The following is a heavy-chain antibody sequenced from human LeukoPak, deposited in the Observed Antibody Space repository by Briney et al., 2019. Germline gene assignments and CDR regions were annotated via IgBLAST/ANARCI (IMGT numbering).Heavy chain of an antibody. CDR1: GFTFSSYN. V-gene: IGHV3-13*01. CDR3: ARRGDSRGYYDAFYI. CDR2: VGTAGDT. J-gene: IGHJ3*02. D-gene: IGHD3-22*01. Sequence: GGSLRLSCTVSGFTFSSYNMHWVRQPTGKGLEWVSAVGTAGDTYYPGSVKGRFTISRENSKNSLYLQMNSLRAGDTGVYYCARRGDSRGYYDAFYIWGQGTMVTVSS.